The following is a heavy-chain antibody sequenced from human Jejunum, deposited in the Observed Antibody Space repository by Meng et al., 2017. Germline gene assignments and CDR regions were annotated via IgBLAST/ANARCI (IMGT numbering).Heavy chain of an antibody. V-gene: IGHV7-4-1*02. D-gene: IGHD1-26*01. J-gene: IGHJ4*02. CDR1: AYTFTNYD. Sequence: QVQLVQFGSELKKPGASVKVSCMASAYTFTNYDINWVRQAPGQGLEWMGWINTKTGNPMYAQGFTGRFVFSLDTSVSTAHLHISTLTPEDTAVYYCATSGGGFDYWGQGTLVTVSS. CDR3: ATSGGGFDY. CDR2: INTKTGNP.